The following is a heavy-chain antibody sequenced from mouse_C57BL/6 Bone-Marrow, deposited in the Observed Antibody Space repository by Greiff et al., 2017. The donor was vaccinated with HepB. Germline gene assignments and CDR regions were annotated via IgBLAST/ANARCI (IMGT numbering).Heavy chain of an antibody. CDR3: ARGTTVVATSDY. J-gene: IGHJ2*01. Sequence: QVHVKQPGAELVKPGASVKLSCKASGYTFTSYWMQWVKQRPGQGLEWIGEIDPSDSYTNYNQKFKGKATLTVDTSSSTAYMQLSSLTSEDSAVYYCARGTTVVATSDYWGQGTTLTVSS. CDR2: IDPSDSYT. V-gene: IGHV1-50*01. D-gene: IGHD1-1*01. CDR1: GYTFTSYW.